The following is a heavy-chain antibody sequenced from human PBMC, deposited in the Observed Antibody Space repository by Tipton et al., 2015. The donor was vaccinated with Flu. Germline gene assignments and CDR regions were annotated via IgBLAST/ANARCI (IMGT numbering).Heavy chain of an antibody. CDR1: GYSFTSYW. CDR3: ARLLGYCSSTSCPNWFDP. CDR2: IYPGDSDT. D-gene: IGHD2-2*01. J-gene: IGHJ5*02. V-gene: IGHV5-51*01. Sequence: QLVQSGAEVKKPGESLKISCKGSGYSFTSYWIGWVRQMPGKGLEWMGIIYPGDSDTRYSPSFQGQVTISADKSISTAYLQWSSPKASDTAMYYCARLLGYCSSTSCPNWFDPWGQGTLVTVSS.